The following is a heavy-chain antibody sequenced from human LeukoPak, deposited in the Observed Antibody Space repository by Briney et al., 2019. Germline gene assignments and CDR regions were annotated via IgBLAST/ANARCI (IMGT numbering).Heavy chain of an antibody. D-gene: IGHD1-26*01. Sequence: GGSLRLSCAASGFTFSSYEMNWVRQAPGKGLEWVSYISSSGSTIYYADSVKGRFTISRDNAKNSLYLQMNSLRAEDTAVYYCAKRIVGATIDYWGQGTLVTVSS. CDR2: ISSSGSTI. J-gene: IGHJ4*02. CDR3: AKRIVGATIDY. CDR1: GFTFSSYE. V-gene: IGHV3-48*03.